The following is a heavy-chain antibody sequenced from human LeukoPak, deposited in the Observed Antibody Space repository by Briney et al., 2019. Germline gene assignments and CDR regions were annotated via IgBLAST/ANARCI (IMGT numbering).Heavy chain of an antibody. Sequence: GGSLRLSCAASGFTFRDYAMSWVRQAPGKGLEWVSTISGSGSTTYYADLVRCRFTISRDNSKNTLYLQMNSLRAEDTAVYYCAKDLVFNYGGSQWAFDVWGQGTMVTVSS. V-gene: IGHV3-23*01. J-gene: IGHJ3*01. CDR3: AKDLVFNYGGSQWAFDV. CDR2: ISGSGSTT. D-gene: IGHD2-21*01. CDR1: GFTFRDYA.